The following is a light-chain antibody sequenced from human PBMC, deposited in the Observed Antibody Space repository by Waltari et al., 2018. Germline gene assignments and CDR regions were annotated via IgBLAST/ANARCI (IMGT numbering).Light chain of an antibody. V-gene: IGKV4-1*01. CDR3: QQYFDSPLT. CDR1: TSLLYIADKKNY. Sequence: DIVRTQSPDTLAVSLGERATINCKSRTSLLYIADKKNYVAWYQEKPGQPPKLLIYWASSRESGVPDRFSGSGSGTDFSLTISSLQAEDVAVYYCQQYFDSPLTFGGGTKVEIK. CDR2: WAS. J-gene: IGKJ4*01.